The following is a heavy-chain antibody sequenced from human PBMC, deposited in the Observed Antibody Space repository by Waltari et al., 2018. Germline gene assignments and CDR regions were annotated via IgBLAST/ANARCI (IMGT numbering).Heavy chain of an antibody. Sequence: QVQLVQSGAEVKKPGSSVKVSCKASGGPFSSYTISWVRQAPGQGLELMGRIIPILGIANYAQKFQGRVTITADKSTSTAYMELSSLRSEDTAVYYCARGGIAARVYYYYGMDVWGQGTTVTVSS. V-gene: IGHV1-69*02. CDR1: GGPFSSYT. CDR3: ARGGIAARVYYYYGMDV. J-gene: IGHJ6*02. D-gene: IGHD6-6*01. CDR2: IIPILGIA.